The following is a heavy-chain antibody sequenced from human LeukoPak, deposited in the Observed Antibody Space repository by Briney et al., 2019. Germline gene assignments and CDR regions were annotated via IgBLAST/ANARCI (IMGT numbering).Heavy chain of an antibody. Sequence: GESLKISCKGSGYSFTSYWIGWVRQMPGKGLEWMGIIYPGDSDTRYSPSFQGQVTNSADKSISTAYLQWSSLKASDTAMYYCARSENYYYYGMDVWGQGTTVTVSS. J-gene: IGHJ6*02. CDR2: IYPGDSDT. V-gene: IGHV5-51*01. CDR3: ARSENYYYYGMDV. CDR1: GYSFTSYW.